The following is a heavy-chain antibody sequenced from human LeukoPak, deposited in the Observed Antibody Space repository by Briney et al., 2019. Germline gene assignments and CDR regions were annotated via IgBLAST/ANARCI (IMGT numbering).Heavy chain of an antibody. J-gene: IGHJ4*02. CDR3: ARESSEATADY. V-gene: IGHV4-34*01. CDR1: GGSFSGYY. CDR2: INHSGST. D-gene: IGHD1-26*01. Sequence: SETLSLTCAVYGGSFSGYYWSWIRQPPGKGLEWIGEINHSGSTNYNPSLKSRVTISVDTSKNQFSLKLSSVTAADTAVCYCARESSEATADYWGQGTLVTVSS.